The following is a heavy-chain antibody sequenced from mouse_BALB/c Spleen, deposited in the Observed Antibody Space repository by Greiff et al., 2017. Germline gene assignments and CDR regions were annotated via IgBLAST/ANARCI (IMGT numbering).Heavy chain of an antibody. CDR3: NAWDYYGSSYGYAMDY. Sequence: EVKLMESGAELVRSGASVKLSCTASGFNIKDYYMHWVKQRPEQGLEWIGWIDPENGDTEYAPKFQGKATMTADTSSNTAYLQLSSLTSEDTAVYYCNAWDYYGSSYGYAMDYWGQGTSVTVSS. D-gene: IGHD1-1*01. V-gene: IGHV14-4*02. J-gene: IGHJ4*01. CDR1: GFNIKDYY. CDR2: IDPENGDT.